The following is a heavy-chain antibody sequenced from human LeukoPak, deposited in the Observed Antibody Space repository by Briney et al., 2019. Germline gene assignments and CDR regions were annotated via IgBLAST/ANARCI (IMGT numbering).Heavy chain of an antibody. V-gene: IGHV3-7*03. CDR3: KQKTAYEILTGYYKGMDV. D-gene: IGHD3-9*01. CDR2: IKQEGSEK. Sequence: GGSLRLSCAAPGFTFSSNWMSWVRQAPGERLEWVANIKQEGSEKYYVDSVKGRFTISRDNAKNSLYLQMNSLRAEDTAVYFCKQKTAYEILTGYYKGMDVWGKGTTVTVSS. J-gene: IGHJ6*04. CDR1: GFTFSSNW.